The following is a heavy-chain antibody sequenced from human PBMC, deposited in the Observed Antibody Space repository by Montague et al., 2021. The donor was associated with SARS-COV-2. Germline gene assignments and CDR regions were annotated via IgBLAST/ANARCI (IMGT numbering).Heavy chain of an antibody. CDR2: ISGSGGST. J-gene: IGHJ5*02. D-gene: IGHD2-15*01. CDR1: GFTFSSYA. V-gene: IGHV3-23*01. Sequence: SRRLSCAASGFTFSSYAMSWVRQAPGKGLEWVSAISGSGGSTYYADSVKGRFTISRDNSKNTLYLQMSSLRAEDTAVYYCAKDRIVVVVAALFDPWGQGALVTVSS. CDR3: AKDRIVVVVAALFDP.